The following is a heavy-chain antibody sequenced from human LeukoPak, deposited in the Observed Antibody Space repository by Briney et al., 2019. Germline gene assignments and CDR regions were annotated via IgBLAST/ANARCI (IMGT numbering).Heavy chain of an antibody. V-gene: IGHV1-18*01. Sequence: ASVKVSCKASGYTFTSYGISWVRQAPGQGLEWMGWISAYNGNTNYAQKLQGRVTMTTDTSTSTAYMELRSLRSDDTAVYYCARAPGVVVPAANPDFDYWGQGTLVTVSS. J-gene: IGHJ4*02. CDR3: ARAPGVVVPAANPDFDY. D-gene: IGHD2-2*01. CDR1: GYTFTSYG. CDR2: ISAYNGNT.